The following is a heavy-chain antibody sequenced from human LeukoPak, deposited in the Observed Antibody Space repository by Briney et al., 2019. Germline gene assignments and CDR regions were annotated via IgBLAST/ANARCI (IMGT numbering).Heavy chain of an antibody. CDR3: AKKGGNSGFFDS. V-gene: IGHV3-23*01. Sequence: PGGSLRLSCAAYAFTFSSYAMSWVRQAPGKGLEWVSAIGPSGASTYYTDSVKRQFTISRDNSKNTLYLQMNSLRAEDTAVYYCAKKGGNSGFFDSWGQGTLVTVSS. CDR2: IGPSGAST. CDR1: AFTFSSYA. D-gene: IGHD4-23*01. J-gene: IGHJ4*02.